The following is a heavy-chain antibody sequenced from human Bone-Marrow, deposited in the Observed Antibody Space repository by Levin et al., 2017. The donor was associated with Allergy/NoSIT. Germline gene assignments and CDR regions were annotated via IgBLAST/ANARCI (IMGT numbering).Heavy chain of an antibody. J-gene: IGHJ4*02. V-gene: IGHV3-33*01. Sequence: QSGESLKISCAASGFTFSTYGMHWVRQAPGKGLEWVAVMWYDGSHEFYADSVQARFTISRDNSKNTLYLQMSSLRAEDTAVYYCSRGRGAAAGPRDYYFDYWGQGTLVTVSS. CDR2: MWYDGSHE. CDR3: SRGRGAAAGPRDYYFDY. D-gene: IGHD6-13*01. CDR1: GFTFSTYG.